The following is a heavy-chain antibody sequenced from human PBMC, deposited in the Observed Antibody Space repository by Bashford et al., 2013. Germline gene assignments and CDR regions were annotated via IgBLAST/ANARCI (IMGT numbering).Heavy chain of an antibody. J-gene: IGHJ1*01. V-gene: IGHV3-23*01. CDR2: ISDYGDNT. CDR1: GFAFNSYA. CDR3: AKPGCLDWRVPSTPVSLSATST. D-gene: IGHD3/OR15-3a*01. Sequence: GSLRLSCTTSGFAFNSYALNWVRQAPGKGLEWVSSISDYGDNTYYADSVKGRFTISRDSSKNTVYLQMNNVRVEDTAVYYCAKPGCLDWRVPSTPVSLSATSTWGQGTLVTVSS.